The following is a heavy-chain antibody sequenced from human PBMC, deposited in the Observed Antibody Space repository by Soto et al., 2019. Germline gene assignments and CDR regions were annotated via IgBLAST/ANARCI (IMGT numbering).Heavy chain of an antibody. D-gene: IGHD3-22*01. J-gene: IGHJ4*02. CDR2: IYYSGST. V-gene: IGHV4-31*03. CDR1: GGSISSGGYY. Sequence: QVQLQESGPGLVKPSQTLSLTCTVSGGSISSGGYYWSWIRQHPGKGLEWIGYIYYSGSTYYNPSLKSRVTISVDTSKTRFSLKLSSVTAADTAVYYCARDSSGYYWAYWGQGTLVTVSS. CDR3: ARDSSGYYWAY.